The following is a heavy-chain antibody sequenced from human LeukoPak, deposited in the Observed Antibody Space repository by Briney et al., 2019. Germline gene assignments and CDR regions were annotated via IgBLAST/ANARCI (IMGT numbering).Heavy chain of an antibody. V-gene: IGHV3-21*01. CDR2: ISSSSSYI. J-gene: IGHJ4*02. Sequence: GGSLRLSCAASGFTFNSYSMNWVRQAPGKGLEWVSSISSSSSYIYYADSVKGRFTISRDNAKNSLYLQMNSLRAEDTAVYYCARRGYCSSTSCYDENFDYWGQGTLVTVSS. CDR1: GFTFNSYS. D-gene: IGHD2-2*01. CDR3: ARRGYCSSTSCYDENFDY.